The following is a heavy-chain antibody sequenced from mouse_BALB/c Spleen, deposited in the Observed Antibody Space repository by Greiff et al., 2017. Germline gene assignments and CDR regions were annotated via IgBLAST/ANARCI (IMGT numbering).Heavy chain of an antibody. CDR3: ARSYYGNFAY. V-gene: IGHV1-7*01. CDR2: INPSTGYT. J-gene: IGHJ3*01. CDR1: GYTFTSYW. D-gene: IGHD2-10*01. Sequence: QVHVKQSGAELAKPGASVKMSCKASGYTFTSYWMHWVKQRPGQGLEWIGYINPSTGYTEYNQKFKDKATLTADKSSSTAYMQLSSLTSEDSAVYYCARSYYGNFAYWGQGTLVTVSA.